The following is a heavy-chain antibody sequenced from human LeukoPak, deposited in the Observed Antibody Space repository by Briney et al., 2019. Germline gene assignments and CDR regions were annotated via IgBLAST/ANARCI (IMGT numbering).Heavy chain of an antibody. CDR1: GGSIGSSSYY. CDR2: IYYSGRT. CDR3: ASIADRSTNFDY. V-gene: IGHV4-39*01. D-gene: IGHD6-13*01. Sequence: SETLSLTCSVSGGSIGSSSYYWGWIRQPPGKGLEWIGSIYYSGRTYYKPSLKSRATISVDTSKNQFSLKLRSVTAEDTAVSYCASIADRSTNFDYWGEGTLVTVSS. J-gene: IGHJ4*02.